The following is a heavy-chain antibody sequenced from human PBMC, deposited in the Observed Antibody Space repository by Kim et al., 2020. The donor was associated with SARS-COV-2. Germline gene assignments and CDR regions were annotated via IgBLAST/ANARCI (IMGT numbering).Heavy chain of an antibody. Sequence: ASVKVSCKASGYTFTGYYMHWVRQAPGQGLEWMGWINPNSGGTNYAQKFQGRVTMTRDTSISTAYMELSRLRSDDTAVYYCARDPPSRGYYFDYWGQGTLVTVSS. D-gene: IGHD3-16*01. CDR1: GYTFTGYY. CDR3: ARDPPSRGYYFDY. CDR2: INPNSGGT. J-gene: IGHJ4*02. V-gene: IGHV1-2*02.